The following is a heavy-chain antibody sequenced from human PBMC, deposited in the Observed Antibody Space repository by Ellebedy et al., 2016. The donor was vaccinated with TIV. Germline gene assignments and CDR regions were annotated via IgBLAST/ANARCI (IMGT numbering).Heavy chain of an antibody. V-gene: IGHV3-15*06. CDR3: TADTYRSSSMAVDY. CDR2: IKSESDGGTT. Sequence: GESQKISXAASGFTFTNTWMNWVRQAPGKGLEWVGRIKSESDGGTTHYAAPVKGRFTISRDDSRNTLFLQMSSLKVEDTSMYYCTADTYRSSSMAVDYWGQGTLVTISS. J-gene: IGHJ4*02. D-gene: IGHD3-16*02. CDR1: GFTFTNTW.